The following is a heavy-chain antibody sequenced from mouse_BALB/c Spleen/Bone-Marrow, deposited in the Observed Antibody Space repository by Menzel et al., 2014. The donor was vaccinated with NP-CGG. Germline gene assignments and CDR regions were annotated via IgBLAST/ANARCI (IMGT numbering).Heavy chain of an antibody. J-gene: IGHJ3*01. V-gene: IGHV1-80*01. CDR3: AREGYDYDWFAY. CDR1: GYAFSSYW. CDR2: IYPGDGDT. Sequence: QVQLQQSGAELVRPGSSVKISCKASGYAFSSYWMNWVKQRPGQGLEWIGQIYPGDGDTNYNGKFKGKATLTADKSSSTAYMQLSSLTSEDSAVYFCAREGYDYDWFAYWSQGTLVTVSA. D-gene: IGHD2-4*01.